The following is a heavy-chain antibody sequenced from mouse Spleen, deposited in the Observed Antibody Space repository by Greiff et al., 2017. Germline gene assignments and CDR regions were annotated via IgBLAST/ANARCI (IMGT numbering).Heavy chain of an antibody. CDR1: GFTFSSYA. V-gene: IGHV5-9-3*01. J-gene: IGHJ3*01. Sequence: EVQLVESGGGLVKLGGSLKLSCAASGFTFSSYAMSWVRQTPEKRLEWVATISSGGGNTYYPDSVKGRFTISRDNAKNTLYLQMSSLKSEDTAMYYCARLGQAWFAYWGQGTLVTVSA. CDR2: ISSGGGNT. CDR3: ARLGQAWFAY.